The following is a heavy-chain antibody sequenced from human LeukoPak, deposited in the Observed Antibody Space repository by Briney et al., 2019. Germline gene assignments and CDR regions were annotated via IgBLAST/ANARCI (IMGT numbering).Heavy chain of an antibody. V-gene: IGHV1-24*01. CDR2: FDPEDGET. CDR1: GYTLTELS. CDR3: ATLPLAARQPFDY. J-gene: IGHJ4*02. D-gene: IGHD6-6*01. Sequence: ASVKVSCKVSGYTLTELSMHWVRQAPGKGLEWMGGFDPEDGETIYAQKFQGRVTMTEDTSTDTAYMELSSLRYEDTAVYYCATLPLAARQPFDYWGQGTLVTVSS.